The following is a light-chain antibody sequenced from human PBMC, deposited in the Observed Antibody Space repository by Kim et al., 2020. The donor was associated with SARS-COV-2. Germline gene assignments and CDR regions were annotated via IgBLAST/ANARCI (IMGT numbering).Light chain of an antibody. V-gene: IGKV4-1*01. CDR3: QKYYNAPYT. Sequence: DIVMTQSPDSLAVSLGERATINFKSSQSVLYSSNNKNYLAWYQQKPGQPPKMLISWASTRDSGVPDRFSGSGSVTDFTLTISSLQAEDVAVYYCQKYYNAPYTFGQGTKLEI. CDR1: QSVLYSSNNKNY. CDR2: WAS. J-gene: IGKJ2*01.